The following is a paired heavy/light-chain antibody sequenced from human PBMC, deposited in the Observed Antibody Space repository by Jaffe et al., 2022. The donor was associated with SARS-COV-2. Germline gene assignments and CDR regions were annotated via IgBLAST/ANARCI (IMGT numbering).Light chain of an antibody. J-gene: IGKJ2*01. Sequence: EIVLTQSPGTLSLSPGERATLSCRASQSVSSSYLGWYQQKPGQAPRLLIYGASNRATGIPDRFSGSGSGTDFTLTISRLEPEDFAVYYCQQYGSSPYTFGQGTKLEIK. CDR1: QSVSSSY. V-gene: IGKV3-20*01. CDR3: QQYGSSPYT. CDR2: GAS.
Heavy chain of an antibody. CDR3: ARGSRALRYFQWLLWFDP. J-gene: IGHJ5*02. CDR2: IYHSGST. CDR1: GGSFSGYY. D-gene: IGHD3-9*01. V-gene: IGHV4-34*01. Sequence: QVQLQQWGAGLLKPSETLSLTCAVYGGSFSGYYWSWIRQPPGKGLEWIGEIYHSGSTNYNPSLKSRVTISVDTSKNQFSLKMSSMTAADTAVYYCARGSRALRYFQWLLWFDPWGQGTLGTVSS.